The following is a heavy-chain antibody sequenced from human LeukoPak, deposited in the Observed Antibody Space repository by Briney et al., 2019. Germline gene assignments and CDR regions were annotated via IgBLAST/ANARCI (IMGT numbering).Heavy chain of an antibody. CDR1: GYTFSNYW. Sequence: GESLKISCKGSGYTFSNYWISWVRQMPGKGLEWMGRIDPSDSYASYSPSFQGHVTISADKSITTAYLQWSSLKASDTAMYYCARQGTDSSGFSGYWGQGTLVTVSS. J-gene: IGHJ4*02. CDR2: IDPSDSYA. V-gene: IGHV5-10-1*01. CDR3: ARQGTDSSGFSGY. D-gene: IGHD3-22*01.